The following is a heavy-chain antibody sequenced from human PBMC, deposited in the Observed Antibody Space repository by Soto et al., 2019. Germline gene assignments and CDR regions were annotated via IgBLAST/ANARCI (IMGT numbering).Heavy chain of an antibody. CDR3: ARERGEYCSGTSCYRGTFNWFDP. D-gene: IGHD2-2*02. J-gene: IGHJ5*02. CDR1: GDSLSTDYW. Sequence: PSETLSLTCTVSGDSLSTDYWWSFVRQPPGKGLEWIGEVHHSGITNYIQSLKSRVAMSVDKSNNRFSLKLTYVTAADTAVYYCARERGEYCSGTSCYRGTFNWFDPWGQGTLVT. V-gene: IGHV4-4*02. CDR2: VHHSGIT.